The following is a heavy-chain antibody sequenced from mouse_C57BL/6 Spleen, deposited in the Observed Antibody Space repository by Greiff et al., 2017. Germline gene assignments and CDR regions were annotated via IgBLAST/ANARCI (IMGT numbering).Heavy chain of an antibody. CDR2: IYPGSGST. CDR1: GYTFTSYW. Sequence: VQLQQSGAELVKPGASVKMSCKASGYTFTSYWITWVKQRPGQGLEWIGDIYPGSGSTNYNEKFKSKATLTVDTSSSTAYMQLSSLTSEDSAVYYCARWDYGSSWSLFDYWGQGTTLTVSS. D-gene: IGHD1-1*01. CDR3: ARWDYGSSWSLFDY. V-gene: IGHV1-55*01. J-gene: IGHJ2*01.